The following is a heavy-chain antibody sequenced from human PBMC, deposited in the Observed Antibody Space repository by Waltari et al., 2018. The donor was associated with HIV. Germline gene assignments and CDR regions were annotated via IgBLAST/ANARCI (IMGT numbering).Heavy chain of an antibody. CDR1: GFPFSCHW. CDR2: IKQDGSEK. J-gene: IGHJ4*02. Sequence: EVQLVESGGGLVQPGGSLRLSCAASGFPFSCHWMSWVRQAPGKGLEWVANIKQDGSEKYYVDSVKGRFTISRDNAKNSLYLQMNSLRAEDTAVYYCARSPYDIYGDYDLCDYWGQGTLVTVSS. D-gene: IGHD4-17*01. V-gene: IGHV3-7*01. CDR3: ARSPYDIYGDYDLCDY.